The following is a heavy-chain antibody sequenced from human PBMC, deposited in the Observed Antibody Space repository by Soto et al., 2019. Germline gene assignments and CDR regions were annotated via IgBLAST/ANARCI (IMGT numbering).Heavy chain of an antibody. J-gene: IGHJ4*02. Sequence: ESGGGLVKPGGSLRLSCAASGFTFSSYSMNWVRQAPGKGLEWVSSISSSSSYIYYADSVKGRFTISRDNAKNSLYLQMNSLRAEDTAVYYCASHPGIAVAGTRGGGYWGQGTLVTVSS. CDR1: GFTFSSYS. CDR2: ISSSSSYI. CDR3: ASHPGIAVAGTRGGGY. D-gene: IGHD6-19*01. V-gene: IGHV3-21*01.